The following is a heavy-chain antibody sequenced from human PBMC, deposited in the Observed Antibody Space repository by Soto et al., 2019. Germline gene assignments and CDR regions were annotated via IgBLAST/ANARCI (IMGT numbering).Heavy chain of an antibody. V-gene: IGHV4-34*01. CDR2: MSHSGGT. J-gene: IGHJ3*02. Sequence: QVQLQQWGAGLLKPSETLSLTCAVYGGFVSSGSYYWSWIRQPPGKGLEWIGEMSHSGGTHFNPSLKSRVTISVDTSKDQFSLKMSSVTAADTDLYDCARVERGTATTVVDAFDIWGPGTMVTVSS. CDR3: ARVERGTATTVVDAFDI. D-gene: IGHD1-1*01. CDR1: GGFVSSGSYY.